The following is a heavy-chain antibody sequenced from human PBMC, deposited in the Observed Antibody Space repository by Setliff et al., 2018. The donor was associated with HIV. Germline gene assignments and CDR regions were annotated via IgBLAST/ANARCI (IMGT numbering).Heavy chain of an antibody. V-gene: IGHV3-66*01. D-gene: IGHD3-10*01. Sequence: GGSLRLSCAASGFTVSSYYMSWVRQAPGKGLEWISTIYSDGSTYHADSVKGRFTLSRDNAESSMYLQMNNLRAEDTAVYYCAIIRVNGSPYWGQGTPVTVSS. CDR1: GFTVSSYY. J-gene: IGHJ4*02. CDR2: IYSDGST. CDR3: AIIRVNGSPY.